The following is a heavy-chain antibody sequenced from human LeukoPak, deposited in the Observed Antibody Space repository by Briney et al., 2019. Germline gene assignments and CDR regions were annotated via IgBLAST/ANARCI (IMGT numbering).Heavy chain of an antibody. J-gene: IGHJ6*02. CDR1: GGSISSYY. V-gene: IGHV4-59*01. CDR3: ARGSSGWYGEYYYGMDV. D-gene: IGHD6-19*01. CDR2: IYYSGST. Sequence: PSETLSLTCTVSGGSISSYYWSWIRQPPGKGLEWIGYIYYSGSTNYNPSLKSRATISVDTSKNQFSLKLSSVTAADTAVYYCARGSSGWYGEYYYGMDVWGQGTTVTVSS.